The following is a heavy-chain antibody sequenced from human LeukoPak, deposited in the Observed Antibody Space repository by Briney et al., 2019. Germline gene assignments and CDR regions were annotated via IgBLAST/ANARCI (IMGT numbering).Heavy chain of an antibody. CDR3: AGGREVELPCLHYGMDV. D-gene: IGHD1-7*01. CDR1: GFSFSDHY. J-gene: IGHJ6*02. CDR2: TRNKANSYTT. Sequence: PGGSLRLPCAASGFSFSDHYMDWVRQAPGKGLEWVGRTRNKANSYTTEYAPSVNSRFTISRDGSKNSLYLQMNSLKTDDTAVYFCAGGREVELPCLHYGMDVWGQGTTVTVSS. V-gene: IGHV3-72*01.